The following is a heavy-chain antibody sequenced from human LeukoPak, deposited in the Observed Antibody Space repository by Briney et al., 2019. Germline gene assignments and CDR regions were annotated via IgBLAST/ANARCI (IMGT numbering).Heavy chain of an antibody. V-gene: IGHV4-39*01. Sequence: NPSETLSLTCTVSGGSISSSSYYWGWIRQPPGKGLEWIGSIYYSGSTYYNPSLKSRVTISVDTSKNQFSLKLSSVTAADTAVYYCARREMVYATLDYWGQGTLVTVSS. CDR3: ARREMVYATLDY. CDR1: GGSISSSSYY. CDR2: IYYSGST. J-gene: IGHJ4*02. D-gene: IGHD2-8*01.